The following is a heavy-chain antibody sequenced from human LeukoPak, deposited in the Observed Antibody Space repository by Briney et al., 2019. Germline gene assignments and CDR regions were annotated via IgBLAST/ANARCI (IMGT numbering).Heavy chain of an antibody. CDR2: INSDGSIT. Sequence: GGSLRLSCAASGFTFTTYWMHWVRQAPGKGLVWVSHINSDGSITSYADSVKGRYTISRDNAKNTLYLQMNSLRAEDTAVYYCARDAVDTANAVWGQGTTVTVSS. V-gene: IGHV3-74*01. J-gene: IGHJ6*02. CDR1: GFTFTTYW. CDR3: ARDAVDTANAV. D-gene: IGHD5-18*01.